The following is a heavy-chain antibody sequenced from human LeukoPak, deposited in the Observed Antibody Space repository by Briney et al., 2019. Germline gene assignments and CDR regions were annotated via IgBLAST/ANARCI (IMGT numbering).Heavy chain of an antibody. CDR1: GGSFSGYY. CDR2: INHSGST. CDR3: AREAVANSRKGAFDI. J-gene: IGHJ3*02. D-gene: IGHD6-19*01. Sequence: SETLSLTCAVYGGSFSGYYWSWIRQPPGKGLEWIGEINHSGSTNYNPSLKSRVTISVDTSKNQFSLKLSSVTAADTAVYYCAREAVANSRKGAFDIWGQGTMVTDSS. V-gene: IGHV4-34*01.